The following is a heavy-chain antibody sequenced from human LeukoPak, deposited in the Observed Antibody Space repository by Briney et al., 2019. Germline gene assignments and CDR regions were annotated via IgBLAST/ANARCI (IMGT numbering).Heavy chain of an antibody. D-gene: IGHD4-17*01. Sequence: ASVKVSCKASGYTFTSYDINWVRQATGQGLEWMGWMNPNSGNTGYAQKFQGTVTMTRNTSISTAYMELTSLRSEDTAVYYCARGPQGSDYRTDYWGQGTLVTVSS. V-gene: IGHV1-8*01. CDR2: MNPNSGNT. CDR3: ARGPQGSDYRTDY. CDR1: GYTFTSYD. J-gene: IGHJ4*02.